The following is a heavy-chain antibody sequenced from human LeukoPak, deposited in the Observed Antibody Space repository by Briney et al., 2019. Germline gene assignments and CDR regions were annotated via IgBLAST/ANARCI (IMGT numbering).Heavy chain of an antibody. CDR2: MNPNSGNT. V-gene: IGHV1-8*01. Sequence: ASVKVSCKASGYTFTSYDINWVRQATGQGLEWMGWMNPNSGNTGYAQKFQGRVTMTRNTSISTAYMELSSLRSEDMAVYYCARGLGRMATMDWFDPWGQGTLVTVSS. J-gene: IGHJ5*02. CDR3: ARGLGRMATMDWFDP. CDR1: GYTFTSYD. D-gene: IGHD5-24*01.